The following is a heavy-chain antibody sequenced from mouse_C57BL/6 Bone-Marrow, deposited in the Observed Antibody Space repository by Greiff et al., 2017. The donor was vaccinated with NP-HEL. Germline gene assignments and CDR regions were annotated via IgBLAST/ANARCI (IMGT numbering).Heavy chain of an antibody. V-gene: IGHV1-55*01. D-gene: IGHD3-2*02. CDR3: SSRQLRVGGGYFDY. Sequence: QVQLQQPGAELVKPGASVKMSCKASGYTFTSYWITWVKQRPGQGLEWIGDIYPGSGSTNYNEKFKSKATLTVDTSSSTAYLQLSSLTSEDSAVYEGSSRQLRVGGGYFDYWGQGTTLTVSA. CDR1: GYTFTSYW. CDR2: IYPGSGST. J-gene: IGHJ2*01.